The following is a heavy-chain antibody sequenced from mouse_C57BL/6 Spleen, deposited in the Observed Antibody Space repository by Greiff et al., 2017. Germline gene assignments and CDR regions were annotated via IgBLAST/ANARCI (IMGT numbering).Heavy chain of an antibody. CDR3: ARWAFTTVVDY. CDR2: IHPNSGST. CDR1: GYTFTSYW. J-gene: IGHJ2*01. V-gene: IGHV1-64*01. D-gene: IGHD1-1*01. Sequence: VQLQQPGAELVKPGASVTLSCKASGYTFTSYWRPWVKQRPGQGLEWIGMIHPNSGSTNYNEKFKSKATLTVDKSSSTAYMQLSSLTSEDSAVYYCARWAFTTVVDYSGQGTTHSVSS.